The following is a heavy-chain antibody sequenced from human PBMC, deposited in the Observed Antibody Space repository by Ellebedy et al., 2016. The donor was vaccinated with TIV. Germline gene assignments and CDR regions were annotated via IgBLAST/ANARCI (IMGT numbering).Heavy chain of an antibody. V-gene: IGHV4-59*01. CDR2: IYYGCDI. CDR3: ARKALSYDHYFDY. Sequence: MPSETLSLTCTVSGASITSYYWSWIRQPPGKGLQCFSFIYYGCDIRYNPSLKSRPTISFDTSKSQFSLRLSSVTAADTAIYYCARKALSYDHYFDYWGQGLLVTVSS. J-gene: IGHJ4*02. D-gene: IGHD3-22*01. CDR1: GASITSYY.